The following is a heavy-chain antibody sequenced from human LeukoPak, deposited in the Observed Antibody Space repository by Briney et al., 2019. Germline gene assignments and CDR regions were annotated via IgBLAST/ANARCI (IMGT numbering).Heavy chain of an antibody. V-gene: IGHV1-2*02. J-gene: IGHJ4*02. Sequence: ASVTVSCKASGYTFTRYYMHWVRQAPAQGLEWMGWINPNSGGTNYAQKFQGRVTMTRDTSISTDHIELSRLRSDDTAMYYCARAYYDSSGYSAPRYWGQGTLVTVSS. CDR1: GYTFTRYY. CDR2: INPNSGGT. D-gene: IGHD3-22*01. CDR3: ARAYYDSSGYSAPRY.